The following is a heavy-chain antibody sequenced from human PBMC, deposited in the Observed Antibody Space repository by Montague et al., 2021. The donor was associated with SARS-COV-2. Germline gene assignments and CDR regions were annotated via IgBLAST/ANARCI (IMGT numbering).Heavy chain of an antibody. CDR2: IYYSGST. V-gene: IGHV4-31*03. Sequence: TLSLTCTVSGWRISSGGHYWNWIRQVPGRGLEWIGSIYYSGSTXYXXXXKGRFSISVDTSRNQFSLKVRSLTAADTAKYFCARGLFYSSQRKGRFEHWGLGILATVSS. D-gene: IGHD2-21*01. CDR1: GWRISSGGHY. CDR3: ARGLFYSSQRKGRFEH. J-gene: IGHJ4*02.